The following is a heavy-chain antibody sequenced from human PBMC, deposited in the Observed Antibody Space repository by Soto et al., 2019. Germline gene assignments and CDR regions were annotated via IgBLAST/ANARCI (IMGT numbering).Heavy chain of an antibody. CDR2: IYHSGST. CDR1: GYSISSGYY. CDR3: AREEGSYYDLDI. J-gene: IGHJ3*02. V-gene: IGHV4-38-2*02. Sequence: SETLSLTCAVSGYSISSGYYWGWIRQPPGKGLEWIGSIYHSGSTYYNPSLKSRVTISVDTSKNQFSLKLSSVTAADTAVHYCAREEGSYYDLDIWGQGTMVTVSS. D-gene: IGHD1-26*01.